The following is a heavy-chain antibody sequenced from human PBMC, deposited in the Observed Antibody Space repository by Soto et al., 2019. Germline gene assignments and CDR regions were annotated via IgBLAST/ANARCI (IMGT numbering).Heavy chain of an antibody. V-gene: IGHV2-5*01. D-gene: IGHD3-22*01. CDR1: GFSLSTSGVG. CDR2: IYWNDDK. Sequence: QITLKESGPTLVKPTQTLTLTCTFSGFSLSTSGVGVGWIRQPPGKALEWLALIYWNDDKRYSPSLKSRLTITKDTSKNQVVLTMTNMDPVDTATYYFAHRDDSSGYYYFDYWGQGTLVTVPS. CDR3: AHRDDSSGYYYFDY. J-gene: IGHJ4*02.